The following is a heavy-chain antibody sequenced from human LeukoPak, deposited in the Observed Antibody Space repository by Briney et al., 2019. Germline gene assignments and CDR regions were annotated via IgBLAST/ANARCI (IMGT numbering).Heavy chain of an antibody. J-gene: IGHJ3*02. D-gene: IGHD1-26*01. V-gene: IGHV3-74*01. CDR2: INSDGSST. CDR1: GFTFSSYW. Sequence: GRSLRLSCAASGFTFSSYWMHWVRQAPGKGLVWVSRINSDGSSTSYADSVKGRFTISRDNAKNTLYLQMNSLRAEDTAVYYCARDRRRYSGDYYEAFDIWGQGTMVTVSS. CDR3: ARDRRRYSGDYYEAFDI.